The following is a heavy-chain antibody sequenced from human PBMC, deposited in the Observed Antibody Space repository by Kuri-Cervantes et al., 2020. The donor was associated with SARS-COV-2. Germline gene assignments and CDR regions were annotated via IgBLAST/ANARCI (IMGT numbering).Heavy chain of an antibody. J-gene: IGHJ4*02. CDR1: GFTFSSYA. CDR3: AKDMITFGGVIASGAFDY. D-gene: IGHD3-16*02. CDR2: ISGSGGST. Sequence: GGSLRLSCAASGFTFSSYAMSWVRQAPGKGLEWVSAISGSGGSTYYADSVKGRFTISRDNSKNTLYLQMNSLRAEDTAVYYCAKDMITFGGVIASGAFDYWGQGTLVTVSS. V-gene: IGHV3-23*01.